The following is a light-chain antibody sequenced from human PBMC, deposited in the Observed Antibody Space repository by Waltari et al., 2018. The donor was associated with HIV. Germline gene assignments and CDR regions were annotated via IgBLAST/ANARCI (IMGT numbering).Light chain of an antibody. CDR2: AST. V-gene: IGLV1-40*01. J-gene: IGLJ2*01. Sequence: QSVLTQPPSVSGAPGQRVTIACTGTRSNIGAGFDVHWYQQIPGNAPKLLIYASTIRPSGVPDQFSGSKSGTSASLSITGLQSEDEADYYCQSYDMSQSGSLVFGGGTKLTVL. CDR3: QSYDMSQSGSLV. CDR1: RSNIGAGFD.